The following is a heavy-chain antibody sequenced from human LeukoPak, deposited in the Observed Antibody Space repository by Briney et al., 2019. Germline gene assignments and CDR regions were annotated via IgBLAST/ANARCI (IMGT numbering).Heavy chain of an antibody. D-gene: IGHD4-17*01. V-gene: IGHV4-59*08. CDR2: IYYSVNT. CDR1: GGSISGYY. CDR3: ARHQRDYGDYVPRYMDV. Sequence: SETLSLTCTVCGGSISGYYWSWIRQPPGKGLEWIGYIYYSVNTNYNPSLKSRVTIVGDTSKNQFSLKLSSVTAADTAVYYCARHQRDYGDYVPRYMDVWGKGTTLTVSS. J-gene: IGHJ6*03.